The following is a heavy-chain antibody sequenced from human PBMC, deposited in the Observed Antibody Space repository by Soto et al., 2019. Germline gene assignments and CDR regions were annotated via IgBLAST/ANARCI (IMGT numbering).Heavy chain of an antibody. Sequence: SETLSLTCTVSGGSISSGGYYWSWIRQHPGKGLEWIGYIYYSGSTYYNPSLKSRVTISVDTSKNQFSLKLSSVTAADTAVYYCARRGSSGKNWFDPWGQGTLVTVSS. CDR3: ARRGSSGKNWFDP. J-gene: IGHJ5*02. CDR2: IYYSGST. CDR1: GGSISSGGYY. D-gene: IGHD6-19*01. V-gene: IGHV4-31*03.